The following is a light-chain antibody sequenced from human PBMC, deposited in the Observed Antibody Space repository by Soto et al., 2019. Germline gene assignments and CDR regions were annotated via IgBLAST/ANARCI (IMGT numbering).Light chain of an antibody. Sequence: DIQMTQSPSTLSASVGDRVTITCRASQRFSTWLAWYQQKPGKAPRLLIYDASSLEGGVPSRFSGRGSGTEFTLTISGLQPDDFATYYCQQYHSSPYTFGQGTKLEIK. V-gene: IGKV1-5*01. CDR1: QRFSTW. CDR2: DAS. CDR3: QQYHSSPYT. J-gene: IGKJ2*01.